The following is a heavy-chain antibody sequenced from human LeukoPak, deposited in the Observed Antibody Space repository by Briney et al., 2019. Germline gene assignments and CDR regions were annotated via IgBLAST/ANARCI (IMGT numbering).Heavy chain of an antibody. CDR1: GYTFTGYY. D-gene: IGHD6-6*01. CDR3: ARAGFEQLVPFPDY. CDR2: INPNSGGT. J-gene: IGHJ4*02. Sequence: ASVKVSCKASGYTFTGYYMYWVRQAPGQGLEWIGRINPNSGGTNYAQKFQGRVTMTRDTSISTAYMELSRLRSDDTAVYYCARAGFEQLVPFPDYWGRGTLVTVSS. V-gene: IGHV1-2*06.